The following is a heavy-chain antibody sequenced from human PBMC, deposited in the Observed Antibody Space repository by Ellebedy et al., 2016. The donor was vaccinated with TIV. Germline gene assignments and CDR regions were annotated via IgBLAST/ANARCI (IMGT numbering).Heavy chain of an antibody. Sequence: ASVKVSXKASGYTFSIYGITWVRQAAGQGLEWMGWMNPHNGQTVYAQNFQGRVTMTTNTSISTAYMELSSLRSEDTAVYYCARGWPYFYGSGINDWGQGTLVTVSS. V-gene: IGHV1-8*02. CDR2: MNPHNGQT. CDR1: GYTFSIYG. D-gene: IGHD3-10*01. CDR3: ARGWPYFYGSGIND. J-gene: IGHJ4*02.